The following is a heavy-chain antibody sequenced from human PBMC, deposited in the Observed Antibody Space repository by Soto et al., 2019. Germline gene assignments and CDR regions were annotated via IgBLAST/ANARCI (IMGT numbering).Heavy chain of an antibody. J-gene: IGHJ6*02. CDR2: IYWDDDK. CDR3: AHSSTDLNHAMDV. Sequence: QITLKESGPTLVKPTQTLTLTCAFSGLSLTTNGLSVGWVRQPPGKALEWLALIYWDDDKRYSPSLKSRLTITRDTSKNQVFLTMTNMYPVDTATYYCAHSSTDLNHAMDVWGQGTTVSVSS. V-gene: IGHV2-5*02. CDR1: GLSLTTNGLS. D-gene: IGHD3-3*01.